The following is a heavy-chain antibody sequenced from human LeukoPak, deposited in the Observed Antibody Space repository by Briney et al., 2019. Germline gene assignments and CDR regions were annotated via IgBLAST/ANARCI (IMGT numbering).Heavy chain of an antibody. D-gene: IGHD3-10*01. CDR1: GFTFDDYA. V-gene: IGHV3-9*01. Sequence: PGGSLRLSCAASGFTFDDYAMHWVRQAPGKGLEWVSGISWNSGSIVYADSVKGRFTISRDNAKNSLYLQMNSLRAEDTALYYCAKSLSSGSYSSDFDYWGQGTLVTVSS. J-gene: IGHJ4*02. CDR2: ISWNSGSI. CDR3: AKSLSSGSYSSDFDY.